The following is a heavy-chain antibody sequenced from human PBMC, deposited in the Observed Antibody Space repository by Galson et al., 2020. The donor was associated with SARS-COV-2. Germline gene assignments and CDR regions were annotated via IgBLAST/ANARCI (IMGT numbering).Heavy chain of an antibody. J-gene: IGHJ4*02. Sequence: SQTLSLTCAVYVGSFRDYYWTWIRQPPGKGLEWIWEISHSGSTNYIPPLTRRVTISVDKSKNQLSLRLTSVTAADTAVYYCARRADSSSWFGVDYWCQGTLVTFSS. D-gene: IGHD6-13*01. CDR3: ARRADSSSWFGVDY. CDR2: ISHSGST. CDR1: VGSFRDYY. V-gene: IGHV4-34*01.